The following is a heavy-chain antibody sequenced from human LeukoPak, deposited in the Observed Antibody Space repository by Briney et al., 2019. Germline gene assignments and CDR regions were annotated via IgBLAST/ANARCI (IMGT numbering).Heavy chain of an antibody. CDR2: IYYSGSI. Sequence: SETLSLTCAVSGYSISSSNWWGWIRQPPGKGLEWIGFIYYSGSIYYNPSLKSRVTMSVDTSKNQFSVKLSSVTAADTAMYYCTRHKQVVGSSEIDYWGQGMLVTVSS. CDR1: GYSISSSNW. D-gene: IGHD1-26*01. CDR3: TRHKQVVGSSEIDY. V-gene: IGHV4-28*05. J-gene: IGHJ4*02.